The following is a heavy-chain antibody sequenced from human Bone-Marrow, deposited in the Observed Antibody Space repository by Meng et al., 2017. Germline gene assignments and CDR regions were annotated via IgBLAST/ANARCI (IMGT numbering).Heavy chain of an antibody. J-gene: IGHJ4*02. D-gene: IGHD1-26*01. Sequence: SVKVSCKASGYTFTGYYMHWVRQAPGQGLEWMGGIIPIFGTANYAQKFQGRVTITADESTSTAYMELSSLRSEDTAVYYCARGYSVGATSVYYFDYWGQGTLVTVSS. CDR3: ARGYSVGATSVYYFDY. V-gene: IGHV1-69*13. CDR1: GYTFTGYY. CDR2: IIPIFGTA.